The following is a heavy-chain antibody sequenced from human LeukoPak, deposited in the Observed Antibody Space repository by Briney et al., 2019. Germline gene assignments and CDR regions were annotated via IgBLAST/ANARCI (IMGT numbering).Heavy chain of an antibody. CDR3: ARERGGYHTTYFDY. Sequence: PGGSLRLSCAASGFTFSSYAIHWVRQAPGKGLEWVAVISYDGSNKYYADSVKGRFTISRDNSKNTLYLQMNSLRAEDTAVYYCARERGGYHTTYFDYWGQGTLVTVSS. V-gene: IGHV3-30-3*01. CDR1: GFTFSSYA. D-gene: IGHD2-15*01. J-gene: IGHJ4*02. CDR2: ISYDGSNK.